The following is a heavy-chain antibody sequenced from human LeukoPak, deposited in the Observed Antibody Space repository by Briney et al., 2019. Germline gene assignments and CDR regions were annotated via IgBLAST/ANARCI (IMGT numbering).Heavy chain of an antibody. CDR3: ARSADIGCSSASCFGYYFDY. CDR2: IYPGDSDT. Sequence: GESLKISCKGSGYSFTSYWIGWVRQMPGKGLEWMGIIYPGDSDTRYGPSFQGQVTLSADKSTSTAYLQWSSLKASDTAIYYCARSADIGCSSASCFGYYFDYWGQGTLVTVSS. CDR1: GYSFTSYW. D-gene: IGHD2-2*01. J-gene: IGHJ4*02. V-gene: IGHV5-51*01.